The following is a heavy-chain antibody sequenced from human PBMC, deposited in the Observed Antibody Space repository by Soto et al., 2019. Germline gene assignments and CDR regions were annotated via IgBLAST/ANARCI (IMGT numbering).Heavy chain of an antibody. Sequence: PGGSLRLSCAGSGFTFSSYATSWVRQAPGQGSEWVSAISGSGGSTYYADSVKGRFTISRDNSKNTLYLQMNSLRAEDTAVYYCAKTNRRWRPGNYYYYGMDVWGQGTTVTVSS. D-gene: IGHD3-3*01. CDR3: AKTNRRWRPGNYYYYGMDV. J-gene: IGHJ6*02. V-gene: IGHV3-23*01. CDR1: GFTFSSYA. CDR2: ISGSGGST.